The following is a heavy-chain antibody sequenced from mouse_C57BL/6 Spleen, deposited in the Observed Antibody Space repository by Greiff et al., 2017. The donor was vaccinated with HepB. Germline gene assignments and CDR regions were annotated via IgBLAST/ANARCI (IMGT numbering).Heavy chain of an antibody. V-gene: IGHV1-62-2*01. CDR2: FYTGGGSI. CDR3: ARHEGYDVWFAY. CDR1: GYTFTEYT. J-gene: IGHJ3*01. D-gene: IGHD2-12*01. Sequence: QVQLKQSGAELVKPGASVKLSCKASGYTFTEYTIHWVKQRSGQGLEWIGWFYTGGGSIKYNEKFKDKATLTADKSSSTVYMELSRLTSEDSAVYFCARHEGYDVWFAYWGQGTLVTVSA.